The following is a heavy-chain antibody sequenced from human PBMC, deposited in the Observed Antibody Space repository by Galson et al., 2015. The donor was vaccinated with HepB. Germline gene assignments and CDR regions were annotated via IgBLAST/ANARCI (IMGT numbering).Heavy chain of an antibody. D-gene: IGHD2-2*01. J-gene: IGHJ6*02. V-gene: IGHV3-15*01. CDR3: TIPQYCSSTSCYDPAYYYYGMDV. Sequence: SLRLSCAASGFTFSNAWMSWVRQAPGKGLEWVGRIKSKTDGGTTDYAAPVKGRFTISRDDSKNTLYLQMNSLKTEDAAVYYCTIPQYCSSTSCYDPAYYYYGMDVWGQGTTVTVSS. CDR2: IKSKTDGGTT. CDR1: GFTFSNAW.